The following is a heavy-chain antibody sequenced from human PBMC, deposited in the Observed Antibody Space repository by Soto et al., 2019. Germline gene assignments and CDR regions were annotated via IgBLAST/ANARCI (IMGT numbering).Heavy chain of an antibody. J-gene: IGHJ4*02. V-gene: IGHV4-59*01. CDR3: ARGEDRVAMPSGY. CDR2: IYYSGT. Sequence: SETLSLTCSVSGACISSYYWSWFRQPPGKGLEWIAYIYYSGTSYNPSLKSRVSISLDTSKNQFSLKLSSVTAADTAVYYCARGEDRVAMPSGYWGQGTLVTVS. CDR1: GACISSYY. D-gene: IGHD2-2*01.